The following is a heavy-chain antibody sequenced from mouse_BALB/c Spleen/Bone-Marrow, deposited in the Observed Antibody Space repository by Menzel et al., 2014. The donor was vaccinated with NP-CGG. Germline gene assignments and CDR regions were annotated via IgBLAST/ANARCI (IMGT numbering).Heavy chain of an antibody. CDR2: INPYNDGT. J-gene: IGHJ4*01. CDR1: GYTFTSYV. CDR3: ARWRYPYAMDY. Sequence: VQLQQPRPELVKPGASVKMSCKASGYTFTSYVMHWVKQKPGQGLEWIGYINPYNDGTKYNEKFKGKATLTSDKSSSTAYMELSSLTSEDSAVYYCARWRYPYAMDYWGQGTSVTVSS. V-gene: IGHV1-14*01. D-gene: IGHD5-1-1*01.